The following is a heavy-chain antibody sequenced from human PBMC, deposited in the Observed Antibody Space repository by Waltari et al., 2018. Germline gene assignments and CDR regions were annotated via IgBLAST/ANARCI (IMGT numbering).Heavy chain of an antibody. CDR2: INQSGST. J-gene: IGHJ3*02. CDR1: GGSFSGSY. V-gene: IGHV4-34*01. Sequence: QVQLQQWGAGLLKPSETLSLTCAVYGGSFSGSYWSWIRQPPGKGLEWIGEINQSGSTNYNPSLKSRVTISVDTSKNQFALKLSSVTAADTAVYYCARVGYCSSTSCNDAFDIWGQGTMVTVSS. CDR3: ARVGYCSSTSCNDAFDI. D-gene: IGHD2-2*01.